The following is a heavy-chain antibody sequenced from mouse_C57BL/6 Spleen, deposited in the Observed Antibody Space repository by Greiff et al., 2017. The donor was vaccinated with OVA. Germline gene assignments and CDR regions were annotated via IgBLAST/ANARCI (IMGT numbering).Heavy chain of an antibody. D-gene: IGHD3-2*02. J-gene: IGHJ4*01. CDR2: INPSNGGT. CDR3: ARKGLDSSDNYAMDY. V-gene: IGHV1-53*01. Sequence: QVQLQQPGTELVKPGASVKLSCKASGYTFTSYWMHWVKQRPGQGLEWIGNINPSNGGTNYNEKFKSKATLTVDKSSSTAYMQLSSLTSEDSAVYYCARKGLDSSDNYAMDYWGQGTSVTVSS. CDR1: GYTFTSYW.